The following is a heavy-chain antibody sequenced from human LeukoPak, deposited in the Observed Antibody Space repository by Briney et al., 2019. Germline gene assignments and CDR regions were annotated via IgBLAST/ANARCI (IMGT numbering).Heavy chain of an antibody. V-gene: IGHV3-21*01. CDR3: ARARITGITRDFDY. CDR2: ISSSSSYI. CDR1: GFTFSSYT. Sequence: GGSLRLSCATSGFTFSSYTMNWVRQAPGMGLEWVSSISSSSSYIYYADSLKGRFTISRDNAKNSLYLQMDSLRAEDTAVYYCARARITGITRDFDYWGQGTLVTVSS. D-gene: IGHD1-7*01. J-gene: IGHJ4*02.